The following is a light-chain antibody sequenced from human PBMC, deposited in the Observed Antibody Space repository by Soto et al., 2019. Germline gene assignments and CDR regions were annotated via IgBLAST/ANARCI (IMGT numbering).Light chain of an antibody. Sequence: EVVLTQSPVTLSLSPGERATLSCRASQSFRGLLAWYQQKPGQAPRLLIYDASNRATGIPARFSGSGSGTDFTLTINSLAPEDFAIYYCHQRQSWPRTFGQGTKVDIK. J-gene: IGKJ1*01. CDR3: HQRQSWPRT. V-gene: IGKV3-11*01. CDR1: QSFRGL. CDR2: DAS.